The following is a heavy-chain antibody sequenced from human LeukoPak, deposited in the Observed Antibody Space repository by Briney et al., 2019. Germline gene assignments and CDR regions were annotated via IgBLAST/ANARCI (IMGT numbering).Heavy chain of an antibody. CDR1: GFTFSSYA. V-gene: IGHV3-23*01. J-gene: IGHJ4*02. CDR3: VKDGPDWGSYFDS. Sequence: GGSLRLSCAASGFTFSSYAMSWVRQAPGKGLEWGSAIDGGGSTNYADSVKGRFTISRDNSKNTLYLQMNSLRAEDTAVYYCVKDGPDWGSYFDSWGQGTLVTVSS. CDR2: IDGGGST. D-gene: IGHD7-27*01.